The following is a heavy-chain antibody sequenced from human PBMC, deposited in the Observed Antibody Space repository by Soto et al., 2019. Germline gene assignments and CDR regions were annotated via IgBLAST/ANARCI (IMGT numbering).Heavy chain of an antibody. CDR1: GGSISSFY. Sequence: PSETLSLTCTVSGGSISSFYWSWIRQPPGKGLEWIGYIYHSGSIYYNPSLKSRVTISVDRSKNQFSLKLSSVTAADTAVYYCARVPDYWGQGTLVTVS. CDR2: IYHSGSI. V-gene: IGHV4-59*12. CDR3: ARVPDY. J-gene: IGHJ4*02.